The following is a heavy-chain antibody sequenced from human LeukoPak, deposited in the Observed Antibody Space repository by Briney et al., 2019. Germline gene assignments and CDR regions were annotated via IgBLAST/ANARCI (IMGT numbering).Heavy chain of an antibody. V-gene: IGHV3-11*01. J-gene: IGHJ6*02. Sequence: GGSLRLSCAASGFTFSDYYMTWVRQAPGKGLEWVSFISSSGDSLYYADSVRGRFTISRDNAKNSLFLQMNSLRAEDTAVYYCAREVVIVPDYFYYGLDVWGQGTTVTVPS. CDR2: ISSSGDSL. CDR3: AREVVIVPDYFYYGLDV. D-gene: IGHD2/OR15-2a*01. CDR1: GFTFSDYY.